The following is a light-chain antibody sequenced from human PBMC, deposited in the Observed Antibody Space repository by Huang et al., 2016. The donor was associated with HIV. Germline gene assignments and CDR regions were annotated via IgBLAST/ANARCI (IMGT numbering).Light chain of an antibody. CDR1: QGLLQSNGYNF. Sequence: DIVMTQLPLPLPVIPGEPASISCKSTQGLLQSNGYNFLHWYLQKPGQSPQLLIYLGSNRASGVPDRFSGSGSGTDVTLKSSRVEAEDVGVYYCMQALQTPYTFGQGTKLEI. CDR2: LGS. V-gene: IGKV2-28*01. J-gene: IGKJ2*01. CDR3: MQALQTPYT.